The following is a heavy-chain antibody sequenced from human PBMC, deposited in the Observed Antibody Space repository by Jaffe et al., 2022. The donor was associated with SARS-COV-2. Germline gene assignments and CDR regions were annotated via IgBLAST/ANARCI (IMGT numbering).Heavy chain of an antibody. D-gene: IGHD3-10*01. V-gene: IGHV1-18*01. Sequence: QVQLVQSGAEVKKPGASVKVSCKASGYTFTSYGISWVRRAPGQGLEWMGWISVNTGNTNYAENLQGRVTMTRDTSTSTVYVELRSLRSDDTAVYFCARDLDYRLHFGVGNYWGQGTLVTVSS. J-gene: IGHJ4*02. CDR3: ARDLDYRLHFGVGNY. CDR1: GYTFTSYG. CDR2: ISVNTGNT.